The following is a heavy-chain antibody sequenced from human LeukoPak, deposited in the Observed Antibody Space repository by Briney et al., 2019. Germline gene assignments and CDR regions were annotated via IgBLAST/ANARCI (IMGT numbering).Heavy chain of an antibody. CDR1: GFTFDDYA. Sequence: GGSLRLSCAASGFTFDDYATHWVRQAPGKGLEWVSGISWNSGSIGYADSVKGRFTISRDNAKNSLYLQMNSLRAEDTALYYCAKDYSYGSGTSDAFDIWGQGTMVTVSS. D-gene: IGHD3-10*01. CDR2: ISWNSGSI. V-gene: IGHV3-9*01. CDR3: AKDYSYGSGTSDAFDI. J-gene: IGHJ3*02.